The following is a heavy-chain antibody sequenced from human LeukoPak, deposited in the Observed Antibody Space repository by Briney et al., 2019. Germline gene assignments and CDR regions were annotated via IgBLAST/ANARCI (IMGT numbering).Heavy chain of an antibody. CDR2: INPNSGGT. Sequence: ASVKVSCKASGYTFTGYYMHWVRQAPGQGLEWMGWINPNSGGTNYAQKFQGRVTMTRDTSISTAYMELSRLRSDDTAVYFCARAALYSSTSYSLRDDAFDFWGQGTMVAVSS. J-gene: IGHJ3*01. V-gene: IGHV1-2*02. CDR3: ARAALYSSTSYSLRDDAFDF. CDR1: GYTFTGYY. D-gene: IGHD6-13*01.